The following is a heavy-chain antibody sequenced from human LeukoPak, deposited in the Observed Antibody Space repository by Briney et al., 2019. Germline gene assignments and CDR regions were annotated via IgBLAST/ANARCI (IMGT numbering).Heavy chain of an antibody. Sequence: GGSLRLSCAASGFTFSDYYMSWIRQAPGKGLEWVSYISSSGSTIYYADSVKGRFTTSRDNAKNSLYLQMNSLRAEDTAVYYCARVEGSGSYFDAYYFDYWGQGTLVTVSS. CDR2: ISSSGSTI. D-gene: IGHD1-26*01. CDR3: ARVEGSGSYFDAYYFDY. CDR1: GFTFSDYY. J-gene: IGHJ4*02. V-gene: IGHV3-11*01.